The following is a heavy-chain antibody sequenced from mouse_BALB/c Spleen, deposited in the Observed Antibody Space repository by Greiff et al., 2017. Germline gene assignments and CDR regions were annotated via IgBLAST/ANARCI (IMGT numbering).Heavy chain of an antibody. Sequence: VQLQQSGAELAKPGASVKMSCKASGYTFTSYWMHWVKQRPGQGLEWIGYINPSTGYTEYNQKFKDKATLTADKSSSTAYMQLSSLTSEDSAVYYCAGFHYYGYAWFAYWGQGTLVTVSA. D-gene: IGHD1-2*01. V-gene: IGHV1-7*01. CDR2: INPSTGYT. J-gene: IGHJ3*01. CDR3: AGFHYYGYAWFAY. CDR1: GYTFTSYW.